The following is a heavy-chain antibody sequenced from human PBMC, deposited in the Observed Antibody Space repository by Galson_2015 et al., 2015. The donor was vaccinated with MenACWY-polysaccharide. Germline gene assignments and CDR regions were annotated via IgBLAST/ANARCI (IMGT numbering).Heavy chain of an antibody. CDR1: GFTFSTYW. CDR2: IKGDGSST. V-gene: IGHV3-74*01. Sequence: SLRLSCAASGFTFSTYWMHWVCQAPGKGLVWVSRIKGDGSSTSYADSVKGRFTISRDNAKNTLYLQMNSLRAEDTAVYYCARGYSGYDWGQGTLVTVSS. D-gene: IGHD5-12*01. J-gene: IGHJ4*02. CDR3: ARGYSGYD.